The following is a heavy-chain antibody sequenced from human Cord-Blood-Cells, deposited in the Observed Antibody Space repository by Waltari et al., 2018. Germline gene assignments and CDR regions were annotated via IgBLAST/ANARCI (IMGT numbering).Heavy chain of an antibody. D-gene: IGHD2-2*01. CDR1: GFTFGDYA. CDR3: TRDCSSTSCYYYYGMDV. Sequence: GESGGGLVQPGRSLRLSCTASGFTFGDYAMSWVRQAPGKGLEWVGFIRSKAYGGTTEYAASVKGRFTISRDDSKSIAYLQMNSLKTEDTVVYYCTRDCSSTSCYYYYGMDVWGQGTTVTVSS. V-gene: IGHV3-49*04. J-gene: IGHJ6*02. CDR2: IRSKAYGGTT.